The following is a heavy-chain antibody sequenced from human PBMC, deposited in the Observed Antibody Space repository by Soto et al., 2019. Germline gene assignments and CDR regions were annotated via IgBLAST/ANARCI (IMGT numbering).Heavy chain of an antibody. D-gene: IGHD3-3*01. J-gene: IGHJ4*02. CDR3: ARGHRDDDFWSGYYPFDD. Sequence: ASVKVSCKASGYTFTGYYMHWVRQAPGQGLEWMGWINPNSGGTNYAQKFQGWVTMTRDTSISTAYMELSRLRSDDTAVYYCARGHRDDDFWSGYYPFDDWGPGTLVNVSS. CDR1: GYTFTGYY. CDR2: INPNSGGT. V-gene: IGHV1-2*04.